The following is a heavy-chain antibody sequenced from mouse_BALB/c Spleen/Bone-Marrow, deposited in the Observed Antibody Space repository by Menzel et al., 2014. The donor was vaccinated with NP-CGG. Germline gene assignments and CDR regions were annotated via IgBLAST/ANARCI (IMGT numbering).Heavy chain of an antibody. D-gene: IGHD2-13*01. J-gene: IGHJ4*01. CDR3: ARQDYSYYYAMDY. Sequence: EVMLVESGGGLVQPGGSLKLSCATSGFTFSDYYMYWVRQTPVKRLEWVAYISNGGGSSYYPDTVKGRFTISRDNAKNTLYLQMSRLKSEDTAMYYCARQDYSYYYAMDYWGQGTSVTVSS. V-gene: IGHV5-12*02. CDR1: GFTFSDYY. CDR2: ISNGGGSS.